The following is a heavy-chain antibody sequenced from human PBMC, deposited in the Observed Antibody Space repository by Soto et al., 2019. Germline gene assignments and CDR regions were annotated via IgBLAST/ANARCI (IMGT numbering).Heavy chain of an antibody. CDR1: GYSLNELS. V-gene: IGHV1-24*01. CDR2: FDPADGEI. D-gene: IGHD3-9*01. CDR3: ATGGPEGDFEK. J-gene: IGHJ4*02. Sequence: QVHLVQSGAEVKKPGASVKVSCKVSGYSLNELSIHWVRQAPGKGLEWMGGFDPADGEIVYAQKFKGRVTMTEDTSTVSSHMALRSLSYAATAVYYCATGGPEGDFEKWGQGTLVTVSS.